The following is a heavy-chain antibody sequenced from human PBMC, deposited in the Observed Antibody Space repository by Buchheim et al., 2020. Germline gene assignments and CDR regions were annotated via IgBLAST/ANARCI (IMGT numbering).Heavy chain of an antibody. Sequence: EVKLVQSGAEVKKSGESLTLSCKDSGSSFSTYWVAWVRQMPGRGLEGMGNVHFSNSETRYRTSFEGHVTMLADKATRNSFLQWRSLKASDTAIYYCARRGDYYWFDPWGQGTL. CDR2: VHFSNSET. J-gene: IGHJ5*02. V-gene: IGHV5-51*01. CDR1: GSSFSTYW. D-gene: IGHD3-10*01. CDR3: ARRGDYYWFDP.